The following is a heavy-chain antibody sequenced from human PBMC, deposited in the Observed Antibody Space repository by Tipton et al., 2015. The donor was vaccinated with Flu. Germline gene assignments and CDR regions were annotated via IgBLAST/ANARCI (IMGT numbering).Heavy chain of an antibody. J-gene: IGHJ4*02. D-gene: IGHD1-26*01. CDR1: GGTFGNYA. CDR3: ARGVGVTAIFDY. CDR2: VIPALDIT. Sequence: QLVQSGAEVKKAGSSVKVSCKASGGTFGNYAINWVRQAPGQGLGWMGRVIPALDITHSAEKFQGRVTITADKSTTTVYMELNSLRSEDSAVYYCARGVGVTAIFDYWGQGSLVSVSS. V-gene: IGHV1-69*09.